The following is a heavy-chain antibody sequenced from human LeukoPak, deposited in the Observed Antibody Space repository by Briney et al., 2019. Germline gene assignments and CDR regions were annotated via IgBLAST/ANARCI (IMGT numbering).Heavy chain of an antibody. CDR3: ARSEPAAIYPFDY. V-gene: IGHV4-61*01. J-gene: IGHJ4*02. D-gene: IGHD2-2*01. CDR2: IYYSGST. CDR1: GGSISSSSYY. Sequence: SETLSLTCTVSGGSISSSSYYWSWIRQPPGKGLEWIGYIYYSGSTNYNPSLKSRVTISVDTSKNQFSLKLSSVTAADTAVYYCARSEPAAIYPFDYWGQGTLVTVSS.